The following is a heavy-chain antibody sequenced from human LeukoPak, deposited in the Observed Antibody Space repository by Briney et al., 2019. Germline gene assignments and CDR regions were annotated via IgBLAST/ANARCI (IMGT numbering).Heavy chain of an antibody. CDR1: GYSFTSYW. Sequence: GESLKIPCKRSGYSFTSYWIGWVRHVPGKGLAYMGIIYPGDSDTRYSPSFQGQVTISADKSISTAYLQWSSVKASDTPMYYCATLIGYGSFFDYWGQGTLVTVSS. CDR3: ATLIGYGSFFDY. V-gene: IGHV5-51*01. D-gene: IGHD3-10*01. J-gene: IGHJ4*02. CDR2: IYPGDSDT.